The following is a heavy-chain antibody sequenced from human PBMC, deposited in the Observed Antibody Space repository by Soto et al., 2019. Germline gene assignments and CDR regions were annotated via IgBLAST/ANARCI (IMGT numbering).Heavy chain of an antibody. Sequence: SETLSLTCTVSGGSIISYYCSFIRHPPGKGLEWIGYIYYSGSTNYNPSLKSRVTISVDTSKNQFSLKLNSVTAADTAVYYCARSPRGCSSTSCLDYRGQGTLVTVSS. CDR2: IYYSGST. CDR1: GGSIISYY. J-gene: IGHJ4*02. V-gene: IGHV4-59*01. D-gene: IGHD2-2*01. CDR3: ARSPRGCSSTSCLDY.